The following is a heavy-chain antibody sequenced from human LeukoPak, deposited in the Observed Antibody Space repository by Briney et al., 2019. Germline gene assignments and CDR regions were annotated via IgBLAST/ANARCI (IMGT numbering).Heavy chain of an antibody. CDR3: ARAYYYDSSGYYGGYYFDY. Sequence: GGSLRLSCAASGFTFSSYWMHWVRQAPGKGLVWVSRINSDGSSTSYADSVKGRFTISRDNSKNTLYLQMNSLRAEDTAVYYCARAYYYDSSGYYGGYYFDYWGQGTLVTVSS. CDR1: GFTFSSYW. V-gene: IGHV3-74*01. D-gene: IGHD3-22*01. CDR2: INSDGSST. J-gene: IGHJ4*02.